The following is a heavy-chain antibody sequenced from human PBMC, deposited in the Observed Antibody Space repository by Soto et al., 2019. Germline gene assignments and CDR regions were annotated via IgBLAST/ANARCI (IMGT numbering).Heavy chain of an antibody. D-gene: IGHD5-12*01. Sequence: EVQLVESGGGLVKPGGSLRLCCAASGFIFGSYSMNWVRQAPGMGVQWMSTISSSSSIIYYANSVKGRFTISRDNAKNLLYLQMNSLRAEDTAIYYCARVQRATANSFDYWGQGTLVTVSS. V-gene: IGHV3-21*06. CDR2: ISSSSSII. J-gene: IGHJ4*02. CDR1: GFIFGSYS. CDR3: ARVQRATANSFDY.